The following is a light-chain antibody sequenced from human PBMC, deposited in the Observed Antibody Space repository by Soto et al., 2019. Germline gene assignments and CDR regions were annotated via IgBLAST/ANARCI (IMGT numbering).Light chain of an antibody. Sequence: DIQMTQSPSTLSASVGDRVSINCRASQSISAWLAWYQQRPGKAPRLLIYKASTLEIGVPSRFSGSGSGTEFTLTISSLQPDDVAIYYCQQYNDYSWTFGHGTKVDLK. CDR3: QQYNDYSWT. CDR2: KAS. V-gene: IGKV1-5*03. CDR1: QSISAW. J-gene: IGKJ1*01.